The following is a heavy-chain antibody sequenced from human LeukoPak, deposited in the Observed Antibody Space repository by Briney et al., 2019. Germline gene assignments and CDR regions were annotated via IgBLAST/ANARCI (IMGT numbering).Heavy chain of an antibody. CDR1: GFTFSDHY. CDR2: ISSSSSYT. CDR3: ARKWQQPEGYYYGMDV. V-gene: IGHV3-11*06. D-gene: IGHD6-13*01. Sequence: GGSLRLSCAASGFTFSDHYMSWIRQAPGKGLEWVSYISSSSSYTNYADSVKGRFTISRDNAKNSLYLQMNSLRAEDTAVYYCARKWQQPEGYYYGMDVWGKGTTVTVSS. J-gene: IGHJ6*04.